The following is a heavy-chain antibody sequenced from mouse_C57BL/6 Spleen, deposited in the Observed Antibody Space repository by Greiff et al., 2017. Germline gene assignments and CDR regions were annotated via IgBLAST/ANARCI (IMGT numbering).Heavy chain of an antibody. CDR1: GYTFTSYW. Sequence: QVQLQQSGAELVRPGTSVKLSCKASGYTFTSYWMHWVKQRPGQGLEWIGVIDPSDSYTNYNRKFKGKATLTVDTSSSTAYMQLSSLTSEDSAVXYCASTTVVAPRAMDYWGQGTSVTVSS. J-gene: IGHJ4*01. CDR3: ASTTVVAPRAMDY. V-gene: IGHV1-59*01. D-gene: IGHD1-1*01. CDR2: IDPSDSYT.